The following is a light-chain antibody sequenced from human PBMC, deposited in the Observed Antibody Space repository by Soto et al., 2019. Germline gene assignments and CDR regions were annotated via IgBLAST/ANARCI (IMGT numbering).Light chain of an antibody. V-gene: IGKV1-33*01. CDR1: QNINNY. CDR2: DAS. CDR3: QQYENLPT. Sequence: DNPMNKPPPPLPAFGAHRATITCQASQNINNYLNWYQQKPGRAPKLLIYDASNLEAGVPSRFRGSGSGTDFTFTISRLQPEDIATYYCQQYENLPTFGQGTRLEI. J-gene: IGKJ5*01.